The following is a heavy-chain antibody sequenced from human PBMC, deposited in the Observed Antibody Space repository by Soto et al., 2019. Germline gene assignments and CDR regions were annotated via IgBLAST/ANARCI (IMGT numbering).Heavy chain of an antibody. J-gene: IGHJ4*02. D-gene: IGHD3-22*01. CDR1: GGSIRSGGYS. Sequence: SETLSLTCAVSGGSIRSGGYSWSWIRQPPGKGLEWIGYIYHSGSTYYNPSLKSRVTISVDRSKNQFSLKLSSVTAADTAVYYCARHVGDSSGLDYWGQGTLVTVSS. CDR3: ARHVGDSSGLDY. CDR2: IYHSGST. V-gene: IGHV4-30-2*01.